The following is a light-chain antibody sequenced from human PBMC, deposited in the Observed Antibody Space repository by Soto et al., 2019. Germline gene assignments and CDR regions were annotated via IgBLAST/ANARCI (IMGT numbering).Light chain of an antibody. CDR3: QQLNSYPLT. CDR2: AAS. J-gene: IGKJ4*01. CDR1: QGISSY. V-gene: IGKV1-9*01. Sequence: IQLTQSPSSLSASVGDRVTITCRASQGISSYLAWYQQKPGKAPKLLIYAASTLQSGVPSRFRGSGSGTDFTLTISSLQPEDFAIYSCQQLNSYPLTFGGGTKVEIK.